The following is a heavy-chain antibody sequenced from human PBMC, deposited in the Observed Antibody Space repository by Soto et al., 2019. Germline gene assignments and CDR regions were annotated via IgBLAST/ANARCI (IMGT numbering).Heavy chain of an antibody. Sequence: EVQLLESGGGSVQPGGSLRLSCAASGFTFSSYAMRWVRQAPGKGLEWVSAISGSGGNTYYADSVKGRFTISRDNSRNTLYLQMNSLRADDTAVYYCAKVPRYCSGGSCYGGYFDYWGQGTLVTVAS. D-gene: IGHD2-15*01. J-gene: IGHJ4*02. CDR3: AKVPRYCSGGSCYGGYFDY. V-gene: IGHV3-23*01. CDR2: ISGSGGNT. CDR1: GFTFSSYA.